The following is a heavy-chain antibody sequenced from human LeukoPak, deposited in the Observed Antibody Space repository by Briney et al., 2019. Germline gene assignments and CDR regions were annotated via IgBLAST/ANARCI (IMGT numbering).Heavy chain of an antibody. J-gene: IGHJ4*02. Sequence: PSQTLSLTCTVSGGSISSGDYYWSWIRQPPGKGLEWIGYIYHSGSTYYNPSLKSRVTISVDTSRNQFSLKLSSVTAADTAVYYCARAPLGSSLYYWGQGTLVTVSS. V-gene: IGHV4-30-4*08. CDR3: ARAPLGSSLYY. CDR2: IYHSGST. D-gene: IGHD6-13*01. CDR1: GGSISSGDYY.